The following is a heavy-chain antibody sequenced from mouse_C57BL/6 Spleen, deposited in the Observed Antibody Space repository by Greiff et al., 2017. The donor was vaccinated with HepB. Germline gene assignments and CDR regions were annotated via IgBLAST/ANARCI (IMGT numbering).Heavy chain of an antibody. V-gene: IGHV1-19*01. CDR1: GYTLTDYY. Sequence: EVQLQQSGPVLVKPGASVKMSCKASGYTLTDYYMNWVKQSHGKSLEWIGVINPYNGGTSYNQKFKGKATLTVDKSSSTAYMELNSLTSEDSAVYYCAREDHYYDYMDYWGQGTSVTVSS. CDR2: INPYNGGT. D-gene: IGHD1-2*01. CDR3: AREDHYYDYMDY. J-gene: IGHJ4*01.